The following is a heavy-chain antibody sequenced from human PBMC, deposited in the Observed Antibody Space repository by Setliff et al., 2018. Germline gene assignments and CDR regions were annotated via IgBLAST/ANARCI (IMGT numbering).Heavy chain of an antibody. CDR2: IKQDGSVK. D-gene: IGHD3-10*01. J-gene: IGHJ5*02. CDR1: GFTFSSYW. CDR3: ARDPFGNPVFDP. V-gene: IGHV3-7*01. Sequence: GGSLRLSCAASGFTFSSYWMNWVRQAPGKGLEWVANIKQDGSVKNYVDSVKGRFSISRDNTKNSLYLQMNSLRAEDTAVYYCARDPFGNPVFDPWGQGTLVIVSS.